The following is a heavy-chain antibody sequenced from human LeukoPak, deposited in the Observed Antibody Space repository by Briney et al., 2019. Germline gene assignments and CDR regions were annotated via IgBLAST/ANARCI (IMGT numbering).Heavy chain of an antibody. Sequence: PSETLSLTCTVSGGSISGYYWSWIRQPPGKGLEWIGYISYTGIANYNPSLKSRVTISVDTSKNQFSLKLSSVTAADTAIYYCARAVSGRFDYWGQGTLVTVSS. CDR3: ARAVSGRFDY. CDR2: ISYTGIA. D-gene: IGHD6-19*01. CDR1: GGSISGYY. V-gene: IGHV4-59*12. J-gene: IGHJ4*02.